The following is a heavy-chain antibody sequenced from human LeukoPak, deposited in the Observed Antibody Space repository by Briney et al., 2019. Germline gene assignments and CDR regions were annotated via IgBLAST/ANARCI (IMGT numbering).Heavy chain of an antibody. CDR2: ISSNGGST. J-gene: IGHJ6*02. Sequence: GGSLRLSCAASGFTFSSYAMHWVRQAPGKGLECVSAISSNGGSTYYANSVKGRFTISRDNSKNTLYLQMGSLRAEDMAVYYCARDNSSSDYYYGMDVWGQGTTVTVSS. CDR1: GFTFSSYA. CDR3: ARDNSSSDYYYGMDV. D-gene: IGHD6-6*01. V-gene: IGHV3-64*01.